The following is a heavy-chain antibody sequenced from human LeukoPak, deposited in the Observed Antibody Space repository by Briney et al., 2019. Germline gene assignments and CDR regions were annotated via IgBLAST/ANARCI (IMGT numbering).Heavy chain of an antibody. Sequence: SETLSLTCAVYGGSFSGYYWSWIRQPPGKGLEWIGELNHSGSTNYNPSLKSRVTISVDTSKNQFSLKLSSVTAADTAVYYCARGSGWLNYYYYGMDVWGQGTTVTVSS. CDR1: GGSFSGYY. J-gene: IGHJ6*02. CDR3: ARGSGWLNYYYYGMDV. CDR2: LNHSGST. D-gene: IGHD6-19*01. V-gene: IGHV4-34*01.